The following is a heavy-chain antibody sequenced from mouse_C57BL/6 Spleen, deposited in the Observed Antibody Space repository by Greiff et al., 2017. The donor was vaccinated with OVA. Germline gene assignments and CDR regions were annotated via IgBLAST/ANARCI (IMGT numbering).Heavy chain of an antibody. V-gene: IGHV1-81*01. D-gene: IGHD2-2*01. CDR1: GYTFTSYG. CDR2: IYPRSGNT. J-gene: IGHJ3*01. Sequence: VQLKQSGAELARPGASVKLSCKASGYTFTSYGISWVKQRTGQGLEWIGEIYPRSGNTYYNEKFKGKATLTADKSSSTAYMELRSLTSEDSAVYFCARSGHDETWFAYWGQGTLVTVSA. CDR3: ARSGHDETWFAY.